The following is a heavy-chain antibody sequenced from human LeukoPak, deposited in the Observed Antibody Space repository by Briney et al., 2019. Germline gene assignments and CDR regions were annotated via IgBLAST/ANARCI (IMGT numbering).Heavy chain of an antibody. J-gene: IGHJ4*02. V-gene: IGHV5-51*01. Sequence: GESLKISCKGSGYSFTSYWIGWVRQMPGKGLEWMEIIYPGDSDTRYSPSFQGQVTISADKSISTAYLQWSSLKASDTAMYYCARHYYDYVWGSYGIDYWGQGTLVTVSS. CDR3: ARHYYDYVWGSYGIDY. CDR2: IYPGDSDT. CDR1: GYSFTSYW. D-gene: IGHD3-16*01.